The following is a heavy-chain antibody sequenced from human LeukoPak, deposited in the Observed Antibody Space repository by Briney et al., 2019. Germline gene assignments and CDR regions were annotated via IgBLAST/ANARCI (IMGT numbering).Heavy chain of an antibody. D-gene: IGHD6-19*01. Sequence: SETLSLTCTVSGGSISSSSYYWGWIRQPPGKGLEWIGSIYYSGSTYYHPSLKSRVTISVDTSKNQFSLKLKSVTAADTAVYYCARDPIPVARTGNYWGQGTLVTVSS. J-gene: IGHJ4*02. V-gene: IGHV4-39*07. CDR1: GGSISSSSYY. CDR3: ARDPIPVARTGNY. CDR2: IYYSGST.